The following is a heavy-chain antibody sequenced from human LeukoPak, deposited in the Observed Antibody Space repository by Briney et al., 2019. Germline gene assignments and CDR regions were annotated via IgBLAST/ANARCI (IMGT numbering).Heavy chain of an antibody. CDR3: ASGWSITGWYNNWFDP. CDR2: INPNSGVT. Sequence: ASVKVSCKASRYTFTGYYMHWERQAPGQGLEWMGWINPNSGVTNYAQKFQGRVTMTRDTSITTAYMELSRLRSDDTAVYFCASGWSITGWYNNWFDPWGQGTLVTVSS. D-gene: IGHD6-19*01. J-gene: IGHJ5*02. V-gene: IGHV1-2*02. CDR1: RYTFTGYY.